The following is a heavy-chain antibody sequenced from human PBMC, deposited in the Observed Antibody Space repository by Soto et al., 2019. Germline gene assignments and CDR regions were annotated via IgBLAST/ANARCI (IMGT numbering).Heavy chain of an antibody. D-gene: IGHD3-22*01. CDR2: IYYSGST. CDR3: ARQGNYPASTGYYYYFDY. J-gene: IGHJ4*02. Sequence: PSETLSLTCTVSGGSITSTTYYWGWIRQPPGKGLEWIGSIYYSGSTYYNPSLKSRVTMSVDTSKNQFSLKLSSVTAADTAVYYCARQGNYPASTGYYYYFDYWGQGALVTVSS. CDR1: GGSITSTTYY. V-gene: IGHV4-39*01.